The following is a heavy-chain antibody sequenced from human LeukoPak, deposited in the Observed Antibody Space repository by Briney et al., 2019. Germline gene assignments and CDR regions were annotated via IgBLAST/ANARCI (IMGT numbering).Heavy chain of an antibody. D-gene: IGHD1-20*01. CDR3: ARGLGRGNWNRYYMDV. Sequence: PSETLSLTCTVSGGSISSSSYYWGWIRQPPGKGLEWIGSIYYSGSTYYNPSLKSRVTISVDTSKNQFSLKLSSVTAADTAVYYCARGLGRGNWNRYYMDVWGKGTTVTVSS. J-gene: IGHJ6*03. V-gene: IGHV4-39*01. CDR2: IYYSGST. CDR1: GGSISSSSYY.